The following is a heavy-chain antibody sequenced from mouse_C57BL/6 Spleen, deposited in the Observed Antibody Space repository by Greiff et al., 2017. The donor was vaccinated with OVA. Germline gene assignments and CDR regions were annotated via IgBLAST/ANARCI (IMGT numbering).Heavy chain of an antibody. CDR3: ASQFITTVVEGFAY. Sequence: VQLQQSGAELVKPGASVKLSCKASGYTFTSYWMHWVKQRPGQGLEWIGMIHPNSGSTNYNEKFKSKATLTVDKSSSTAYMQLSSLTSEDSAVYYCASQFITTVVEGFAYWGQGTLVTVSA. CDR1: GYTFTSYW. D-gene: IGHD1-1*01. J-gene: IGHJ3*01. CDR2: IHPNSGST. V-gene: IGHV1-64*01.